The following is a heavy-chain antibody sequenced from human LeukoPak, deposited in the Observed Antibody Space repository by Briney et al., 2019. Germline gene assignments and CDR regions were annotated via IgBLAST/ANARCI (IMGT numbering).Heavy chain of an antibody. J-gene: IGHJ3*02. CDR1: GFTFSSYG. Sequence: GGSLRLSCAASGFTFSSYGMHWVRQAPGKGLEWVAVIWYDGSNRYYADSVKGRFTISRDNSKNTLYLQMNSLRAEDTAVYYCARELYGDYALDDAFDIWGQGTMVTVSS. D-gene: IGHD4-17*01. CDR2: IWYDGSNR. V-gene: IGHV3-33*01. CDR3: ARELYGDYALDDAFDI.